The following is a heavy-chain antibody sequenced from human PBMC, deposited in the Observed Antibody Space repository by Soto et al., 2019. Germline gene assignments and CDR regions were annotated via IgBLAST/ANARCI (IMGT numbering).Heavy chain of an antibody. Sequence: SETLSLTCTVSGGSIGSSSYYWGWIRQPPEKGLEWIGSIYYSGSTYYNPSLKSRVTISVDTSKNQFSLKLSSVTAADTAVYYRARRCDTMVRGARIWFDPWGQGTLVTVSS. CDR2: IYYSGST. D-gene: IGHD3-10*01. CDR3: ARRCDTMVRGARIWFDP. V-gene: IGHV4-39*01. J-gene: IGHJ5*02. CDR1: GGSIGSSSYY.